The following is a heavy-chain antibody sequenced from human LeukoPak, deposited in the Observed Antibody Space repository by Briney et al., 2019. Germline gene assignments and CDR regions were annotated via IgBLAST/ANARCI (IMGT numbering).Heavy chain of an antibody. CDR2: IYYSGST. J-gene: IGHJ4*02. V-gene: IGHV4-59*12. CDR1: GGSISSYY. D-gene: IGHD3-22*01. Sequence: SETLSLTCTVSGGSISSYYWSWIRQPPGKGLEWIGYIYYSGSTNYNPSLKSRVTISVDTSKNQFSLKLSSVTAADTAVYYCAREMRERPYYYDSSGYPFDYWGQGTLVTVSS. CDR3: AREMRERPYYYDSSGYPFDY.